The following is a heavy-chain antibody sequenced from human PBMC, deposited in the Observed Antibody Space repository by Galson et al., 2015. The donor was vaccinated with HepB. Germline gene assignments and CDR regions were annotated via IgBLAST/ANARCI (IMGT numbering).Heavy chain of an antibody. J-gene: IGHJ6*02. V-gene: IGHV1-18*04. Sequence: SVKVSCKASGYTFTSYGISWVRQAPGQGLEWMGWISAYNGNTNYAQKLQGRVTMTTDTSTSTVYMELSSLRSEDTAVYYCARVACSSTSCYHRYYYYGMDVWGQGTTVTVSS. CDR2: ISAYNGNT. CDR3: ARVACSSTSCYHRYYYYGMDV. D-gene: IGHD2-2*01. CDR1: GYTFTSYG.